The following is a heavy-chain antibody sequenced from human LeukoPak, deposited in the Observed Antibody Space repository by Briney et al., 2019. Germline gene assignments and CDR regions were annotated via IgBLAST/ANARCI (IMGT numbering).Heavy chain of an antibody. V-gene: IGHV3-30*02. J-gene: IGHJ6*03. CDR2: VRNDGSNK. Sequence: CLCLSCAVSGFGLRSFCTSWVRQAPGGGLGWVAFVRNDGSNKYYTDSVKGRFTFSRDHPKNSLSRQIARLRAEDTAVYYCAKVAAIAAAETTYYYMDVWGKGTTVTISS. CDR1: GFGLRSFC. D-gene: IGHD6-13*01. CDR3: AKVAAIAAAETTYYYMDV.